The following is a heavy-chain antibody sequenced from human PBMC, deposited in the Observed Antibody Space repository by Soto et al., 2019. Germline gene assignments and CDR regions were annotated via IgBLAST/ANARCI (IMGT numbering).Heavy chain of an antibody. CDR2: IYPGDSDT. V-gene: IGHV5-51*01. J-gene: IGHJ5*02. Sequence: GESLKISCKGSGYSFTSYWIGWVRQMPGKGLEWMGIIYPGDSDTRYSPSFQGQVTISADKSISTAYLQWSSLKASDTAMYYCVSPHSESSNAFDLWGQGTLVTVSS. CDR1: GYSFTSYW. D-gene: IGHD3-10*01. CDR3: VSPHSESSNAFDL.